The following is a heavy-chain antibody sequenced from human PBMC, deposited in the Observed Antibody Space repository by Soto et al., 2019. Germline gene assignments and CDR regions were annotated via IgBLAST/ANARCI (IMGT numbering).Heavy chain of an antibody. J-gene: IGHJ1*01. CDR1: GETITELS. D-gene: IGHD3-22*01. Sequence: VKPSSKVSGETITELSLRSPRHANKKGLEWMGGFDPEDGETIYAQKFQGRVTMTEDTSTDTAYMELSSLRSEDTAVYYCATDSGYYYDSSGYYVGAFQHWGQGTLVTVSS. V-gene: IGHV1-24*01. CDR3: ATDSGYYYDSSGYYVGAFQH. CDR2: FDPEDGET.